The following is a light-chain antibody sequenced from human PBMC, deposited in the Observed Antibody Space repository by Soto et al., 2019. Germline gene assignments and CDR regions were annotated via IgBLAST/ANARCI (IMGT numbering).Light chain of an antibody. Sequence: QSALTQPASVSGSPGQSITISCTGTSSDIGTYNYVSWYQQHPGNVPKLIIYEVNNRPTGVSYRFSGSKSANTASLSISGLRAEDEADYYCSSLTNITTHVLGPGTNVTVL. CDR3: SSLTNITTHV. CDR2: EVN. CDR1: SSDIGTYNY. V-gene: IGLV2-14*03. J-gene: IGLJ1*01.